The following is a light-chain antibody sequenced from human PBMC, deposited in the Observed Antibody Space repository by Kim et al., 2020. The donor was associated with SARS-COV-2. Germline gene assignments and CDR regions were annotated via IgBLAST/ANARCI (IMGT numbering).Light chain of an antibody. CDR2: GAS. CDR1: QSVRSNY. V-gene: IGKV3-20*01. J-gene: IGKJ2*01. CDR3: QQYGGSPPYT. Sequence: SPGARPTLSCRASQSVRSNYLAWYQQKPGQAPRLLIYGASSRATGIPDRFSGSGSGTDFTLTISRLEPEDFAVYYCQQYGGSPPYTFGQGTKLEI.